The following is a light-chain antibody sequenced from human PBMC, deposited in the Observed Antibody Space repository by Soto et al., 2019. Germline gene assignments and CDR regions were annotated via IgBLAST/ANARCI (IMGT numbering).Light chain of an antibody. CDR2: DAS. CDR1: QDITTN. V-gene: IGKV1-33*01. CDR3: QQYDSIPRT. Sequence: GDRLTITCQASQDITTNLNWYHLKPGKAPNLLIFDASSLERGVPSRFSGSGSGTHFTLTIISPQPEDIGTYFCQQYDSIPRTFGQGTRLEIK. J-gene: IGKJ5*01.